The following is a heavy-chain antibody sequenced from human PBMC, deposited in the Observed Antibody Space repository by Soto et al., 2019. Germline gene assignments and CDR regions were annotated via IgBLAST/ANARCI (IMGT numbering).Heavy chain of an antibody. Sequence: GGSLRLSCVGSGFTFSNYGMHWVRQPPGKGLEWVALISDDGDKRYYADSVRGRLIISRDNSKDTLYLQMNSLGPDDTAVYFCAKARVRIVGANSFDYWGQGTPVTV. CDR1: GFTFSNYG. D-gene: IGHD1-26*01. CDR3: AKARVRIVGANSFDY. J-gene: IGHJ4*02. V-gene: IGHV3-30*18. CDR2: ISDDGDKR.